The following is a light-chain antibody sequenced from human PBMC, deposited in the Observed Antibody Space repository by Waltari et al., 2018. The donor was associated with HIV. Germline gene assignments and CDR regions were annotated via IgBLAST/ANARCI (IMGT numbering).Light chain of an antibody. CDR1: SSAVGSYNV. CDR2: EVT. V-gene: IGLV2-23*02. CDR3: CSYAGRSTHV. J-gene: IGLJ1*01. Sequence: QSALTQPASVSGSPGQSLTISCTGTSSAVGSYNVVSWYQQNPGKAPKPMIYEVTKRPSGVSNRFSGSKSGNTASLTISGLQAEDEADYYCCSYAGRSTHVFGTGTKVTVL.